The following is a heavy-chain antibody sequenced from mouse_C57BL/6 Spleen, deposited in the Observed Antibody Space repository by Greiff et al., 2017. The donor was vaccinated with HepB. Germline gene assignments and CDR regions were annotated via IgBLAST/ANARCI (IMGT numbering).Heavy chain of an antibody. D-gene: IGHD2-5*01. CDR2: IHPNSGST. CDR3: AREDSNRFAY. J-gene: IGHJ3*01. CDR1: GYTFTSYW. Sequence: QVHVKQPGAELVKPGASVKLSCKASGYTFTSYWMHWVKQRPGQGLEWIGMIHPNSGSTNYNEKFKSKATLTVDKSSSTAYMQLSSLTSEDSAVYYCAREDSNRFAYWGQGTLVTVSA. V-gene: IGHV1-64*01.